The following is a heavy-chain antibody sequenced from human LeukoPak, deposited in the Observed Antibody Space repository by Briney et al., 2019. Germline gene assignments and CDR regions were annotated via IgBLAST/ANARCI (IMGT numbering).Heavy chain of an antibody. CDR1: GGSMSGYY. D-gene: IGHD5-24*01. CDR2: IYYSGST. V-gene: IGHV4-59*01. CDR3: ARGNGYNAY. J-gene: IGHJ4*02. Sequence: SETLSLTCTVSGGSMSGYYWSWIRQPPGKGLEWIGYIYYSGSTNYNPSLRSRVTISVDTSKNQFSLRLSSVTAADTAVYYCARGNGYNAYWGQGTLVTVSS.